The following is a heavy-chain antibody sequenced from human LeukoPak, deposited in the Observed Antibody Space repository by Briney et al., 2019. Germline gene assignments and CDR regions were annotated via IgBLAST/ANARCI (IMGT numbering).Heavy chain of an antibody. J-gene: IGHJ6*02. Sequence: LSLTCAVYGGSFSGYYWSWIRQPPGKGLEWVSGISDSGGSSYYADSVKGRFTISRDNGKNSLYLQMNSLRAEDTAVYYCARVPILGYYYYGMDVWGQGTTVTVSS. CDR3: ARVPILGYYYYGMDV. CDR1: GGSFSGYY. V-gene: IGHV3-11*04. D-gene: IGHD3-9*01. CDR2: ISDSGGSS.